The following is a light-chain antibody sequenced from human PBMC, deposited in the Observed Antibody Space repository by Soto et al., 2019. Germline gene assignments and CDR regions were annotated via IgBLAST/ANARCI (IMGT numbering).Light chain of an antibody. Sequence: QSALTQPASVSGSPGQSITISCTGTSSDVGGYDYVSWYQQHPGKAPKLMIYDVRNRPSGISNRFSGSKSGNTASLTISGLQAEDEADYHCSSYTTSSTVLFGGGTKVTVL. CDR2: DVR. CDR3: SSYTTSSTVL. CDR1: SSDVGGYDY. V-gene: IGLV2-14*03. J-gene: IGLJ2*01.